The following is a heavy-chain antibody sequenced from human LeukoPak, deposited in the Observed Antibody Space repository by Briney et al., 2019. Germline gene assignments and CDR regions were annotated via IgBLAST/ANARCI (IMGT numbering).Heavy chain of an antibody. D-gene: IGHD3-16*01. CDR1: GFTFDDYG. CDR2: IPRNGGSK. CDR3: GRAPRFGDHGGEYFYYYLDG. J-gene: IGHJ6*03. V-gene: IGHV3-23*01. Sequence: PGGSLSLSCAASGFTFDDYGMSWVRQAPGKGLEWVSSIPRNGGSKYYADSVKGRFTISRDNSKNTLYVQMTSLRVDDTAVYYRGRAPRFGDHGGEYFYYYLDGWRKG.